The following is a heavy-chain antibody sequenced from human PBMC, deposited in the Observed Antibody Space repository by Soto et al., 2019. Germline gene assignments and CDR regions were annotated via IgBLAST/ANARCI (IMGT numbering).Heavy chain of an antibody. CDR2: INPATGAT. CDR3: ARKGYGVAFDA. J-gene: IGHJ3*01. V-gene: IGHV1-2*02. D-gene: IGHD5-18*01. Sequence: QVQLEQSGAEVKKPGASVKVSCKASGYIFTDYYLHWVRQAPGQGLEWMGWINPATGATKYKQNFEGRLALTRDTSKSTGFMDLSRLRADDSATYYCARKGYGVAFDAWAQGTRVSVSS. CDR1: GYIFTDYY.